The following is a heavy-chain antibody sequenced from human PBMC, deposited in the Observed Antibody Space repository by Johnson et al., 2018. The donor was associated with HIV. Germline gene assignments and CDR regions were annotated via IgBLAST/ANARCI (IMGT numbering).Heavy chain of an antibody. J-gene: IGHJ3*02. CDR2: ICCDGNNK. CDR1: GCTLRSYG. CDR3: ARAPYYYDSSGEGAFDI. V-gene: IGHV3-33*01. D-gene: IGHD3-22*01. Sequence: QVQLVESGGGVVQPGRSLRLSCAASGCTLRSYGMHRVRQAPGKGLEWVAVICCDGNNKNYADSVKGRFTISRDNSKNTLYLQMNSLRAEDTAVYNCARAPYYYDSSGEGAFDIWGQGTLVTVSS.